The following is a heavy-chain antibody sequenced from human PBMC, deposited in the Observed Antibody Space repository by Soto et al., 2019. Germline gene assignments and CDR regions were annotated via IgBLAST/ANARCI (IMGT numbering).Heavy chain of an antibody. CDR2: INPNSGGT. J-gene: IGHJ4*02. D-gene: IGHD3-3*01. CDR1: GYTFTGYY. CDR3: ARSTIFGVAGDFDY. V-gene: IGHV1-2*04. Sequence: VSVKVSCKASGYTFTGYYMHWVRQAPGQGLEWMGWINPNSGGTNYAQKFQGWVTMTRDTSISTAYMELSRLRSDDTAVYYCARSTIFGVAGDFDYWGQGTLVTVSA.